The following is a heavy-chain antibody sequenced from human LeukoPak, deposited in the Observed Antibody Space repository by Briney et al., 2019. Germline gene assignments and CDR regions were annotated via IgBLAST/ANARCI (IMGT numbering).Heavy chain of an antibody. J-gene: IGHJ4*02. CDR1: GYTFTAYY. V-gene: IGHV1-2*02. D-gene: IGHD6-13*01. Sequence: GASVKVSCKTSGYTFTAYYTHWMRQAPGQGLEWMGWINPNSGGTNYAQQFQDRVTMTRDTSISTAYMELSRLRSDDTAVYYCARGPATGSFDYWGQGTLVTVSS. CDR2: INPNSGGT. CDR3: ARGPATGSFDY.